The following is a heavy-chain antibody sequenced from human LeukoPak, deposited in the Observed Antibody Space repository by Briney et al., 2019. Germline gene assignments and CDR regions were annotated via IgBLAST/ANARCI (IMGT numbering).Heavy chain of an antibody. D-gene: IGHD5-18*01. J-gene: IGHJ5*02. CDR3: AREQLWPYNWFDP. V-gene: IGHV3-48*01. CDR1: GFTFSSYS. CDR2: ISSSSSTI. Sequence: GGSLRLSCAASGFTFSSYSMNWVRQAPGKGLEWVSYISSSSSTIYYADSVKGRFTISRDNAKNSLYLQMNSLRAEDTAVYYCAREQLWPYNWFDPWGQGTLVTVSS.